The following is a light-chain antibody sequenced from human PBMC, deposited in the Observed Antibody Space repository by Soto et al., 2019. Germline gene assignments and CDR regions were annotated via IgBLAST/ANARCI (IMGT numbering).Light chain of an antibody. Sequence: EIVLTQSPGTLSLSPGERATLSCRASQSVSSSYLAWYQQKPGQAPRLLIYGASSRATGIPDRFSGSGSGTDFTLTISRLEPEDFAAYYCQKYGSSPVYTFGQGTKLEIK. CDR3: QKYGSSPVYT. J-gene: IGKJ2*01. CDR2: GAS. V-gene: IGKV3-20*01. CDR1: QSVSSSY.